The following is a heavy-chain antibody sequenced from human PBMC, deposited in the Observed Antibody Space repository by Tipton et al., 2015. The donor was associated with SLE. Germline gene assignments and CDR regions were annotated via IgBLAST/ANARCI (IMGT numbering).Heavy chain of an antibody. CDR2: INPSGGST. CDR3: ARGAGPITSFGNYYYYYCMDV. CDR1: GYTFTSYY. D-gene: IGHD3-16*01. V-gene: IGHV1-46*01. J-gene: IGHJ6*03. Sequence: QSGPEVKKPGASVKVSCKASGYTFTSYYMHWVRQAPGQGLERMGIINPSGGSTSYAQKFQGRVTMTRDTSTSTVYMELSSLRSEDTAVYYCARGAGPITSFGNYYYYYCMDVWGKGTTVTVSS.